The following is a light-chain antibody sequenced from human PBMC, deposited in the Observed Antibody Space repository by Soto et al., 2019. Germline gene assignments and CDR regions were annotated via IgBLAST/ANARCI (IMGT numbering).Light chain of an antibody. V-gene: IGKV1-39*01. J-gene: IGKJ2*01. CDR3: QQSFSTPRT. CDR2: AAS. CDR1: QSISTY. Sequence: DIQMTQSPSSLSASVGDRVTITCRASQSISTYLNWYQQKPGKAPKLLIYAASRLQSEVPSRFSGSRSGTDFTLTISSLQPEDFATYYCQQSFSTPRTFGHGTKVEIK.